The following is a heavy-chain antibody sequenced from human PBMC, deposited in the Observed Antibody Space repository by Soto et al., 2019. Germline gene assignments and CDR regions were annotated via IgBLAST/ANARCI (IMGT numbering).Heavy chain of an antibody. D-gene: IGHD3-9*01. CDR3: AKDIHYDIWTGIEYFQR. V-gene: IGHV3-23*01. CDR2: ISGSGVTT. J-gene: IGHJ1*01. Sequence: EVRLLESGGGLVQPGGSLRLSCAASGFTFNTYAMNWVRQAPGKGLEWVSAISGSGVTTYYADSVKGRFTISRDNSKNTLYVQMNSLRTEYTAVYYCAKDIHYDIWTGIEYFQRWGQGTRVTVSS. CDR1: GFTFNTYA.